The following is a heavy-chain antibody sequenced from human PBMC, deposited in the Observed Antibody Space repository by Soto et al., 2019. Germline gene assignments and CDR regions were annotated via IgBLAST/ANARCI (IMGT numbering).Heavy chain of an antibody. J-gene: IGHJ6*02. Sequence: PGGSLRLSCAASGFTFSSYWMTWVRQAPGKGLEWVANIKQDGGSTYYADSVKGRFTISRDNAKNTLYLQMNSLRAEDTAVYYCAKATYGDTSLTPYYYYGMDVWGQGTTVTVSS. D-gene: IGHD4-17*01. CDR1: GFTFSSYW. CDR2: IKQDGGST. CDR3: AKATYGDTSLTPYYYYGMDV. V-gene: IGHV3-7*03.